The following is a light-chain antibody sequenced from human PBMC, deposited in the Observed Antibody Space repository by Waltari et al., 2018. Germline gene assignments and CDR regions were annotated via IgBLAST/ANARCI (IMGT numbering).Light chain of an antibody. V-gene: IGKV3-15*01. CDR1: QSVGRD. Sequence: EIVMTQSPPMLSVSPGERATLSCRVSQSVGRDLAWYQQKPGQAPRLRVYSASTRAIGIPDRFSGSGSGTEFTLTLSSLQSEDFAIYYCQQYYDWPRTFGQGTKL. J-gene: IGKJ1*01. CDR2: SAS. CDR3: QQYYDWPRT.